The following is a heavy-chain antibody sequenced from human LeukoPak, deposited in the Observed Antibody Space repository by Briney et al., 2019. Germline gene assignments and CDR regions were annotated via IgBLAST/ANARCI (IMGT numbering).Heavy chain of an antibody. J-gene: IGHJ4*02. CDR2: IYYSGST. V-gene: IGHV4-30-4*08. CDR1: GGSISSGDYY. D-gene: IGHD3-3*01. Sequence: SETLSLTCTVSGGSISSGDYYWSWIRQPPGTGRVWMGYIYYSGSTYYNPSLKSRVTISVDTSKNQFSLKLSSVTAADTAVYYCARAKVLRFLEWLYVDYWGQGALVTVSS. CDR3: ARAKVLRFLEWLYVDY.